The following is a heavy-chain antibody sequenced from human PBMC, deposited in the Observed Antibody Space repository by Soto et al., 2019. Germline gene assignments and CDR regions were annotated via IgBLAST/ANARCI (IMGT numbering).Heavy chain of an antibody. CDR2: IFASDSNT. J-gene: IGHJ4*02. V-gene: IGHV5-51*01. D-gene: IGHD2-21*02. CDR1: GYIFTSYW. Sequence: GESLKISCKGSGYIFTSYWIGWVRQMPGEGLEWMGIIFASDSNTRYSPSFQGQVTISADKSISTAYLQWSSLKASDTAMYYCARPFCGGDCSDDYWGQGTLVTVSS. CDR3: ARPFCGGDCSDDY.